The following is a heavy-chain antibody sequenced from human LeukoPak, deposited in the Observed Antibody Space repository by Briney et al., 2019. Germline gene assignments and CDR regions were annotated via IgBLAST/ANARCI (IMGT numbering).Heavy chain of an antibody. D-gene: IGHD6-19*01. V-gene: IGHV5-51*01. CDR1: GYCITTYW. Sequence: GESLKISCKTSGYCITTYWIGWVRQMPGKGLEWMGIIYPADSDTTYSPSFQGQVTISADKSISTAYLQWSSLKASDTAMYYCAKEYTSGWPNWGQGTLVTVSS. J-gene: IGHJ4*02. CDR2: IYPADSDT. CDR3: AKEYTSGWPN.